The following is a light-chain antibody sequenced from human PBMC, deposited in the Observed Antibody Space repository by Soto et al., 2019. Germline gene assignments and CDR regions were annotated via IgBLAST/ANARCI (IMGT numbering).Light chain of an antibody. Sequence: DIQMTQSPSTLSASVGDRVTITCRASQGISKWLVWYQQKPGKAPKLLIYGASSLESGVPSRFSGSGSGTEFTLTISSLQPDDFATYFCQQYNSYDMWSFGQGTKVDLK. CDR3: QQYNSYDMWS. CDR1: QGISKW. CDR2: GAS. V-gene: IGKV1-5*01. J-gene: IGKJ1*01.